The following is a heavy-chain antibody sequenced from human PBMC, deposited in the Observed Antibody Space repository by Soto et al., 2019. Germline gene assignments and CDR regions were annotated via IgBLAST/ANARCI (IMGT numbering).Heavy chain of an antibody. CDR2: IIPIFGTA. V-gene: IGHV1-69*01. D-gene: IGHD3-3*01. CDR1: GGTFSSYA. J-gene: IGHJ4*02. CDR3: ARVLHYDFWSGYYDYFDC. Sequence: QVQLVQSGAAVKKPGSSVKVSCKASGGTFSSYAISWVRQAPGQGLEWMGGIIPIFGTANYAQKLQGRVTITADQSTSTAYMELSSLRSDDTAVYYCARVLHYDFWSGYYDYFDCWCQGTLVTVSS.